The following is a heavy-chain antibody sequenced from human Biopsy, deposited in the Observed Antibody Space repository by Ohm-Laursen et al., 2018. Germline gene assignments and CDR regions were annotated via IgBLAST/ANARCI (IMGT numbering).Heavy chain of an antibody. CDR3: ARDRGYYSDRTVPGYFDL. CDR2: VYYAGST. D-gene: IGHD3-22*01. J-gene: IGHJ2*01. CDR1: GDSISSYY. Sequence: GTLSLTCAVSGDSISSYYWSWIRQPAGKGLEWIGYVYYAGSTDSNPSLQSRVTISVDTSKNHFSLRLRSVTPADTAIYYCARDRGYYSDRTVPGYFDLWGRGTLVTVSS. V-gene: IGHV4-59*01.